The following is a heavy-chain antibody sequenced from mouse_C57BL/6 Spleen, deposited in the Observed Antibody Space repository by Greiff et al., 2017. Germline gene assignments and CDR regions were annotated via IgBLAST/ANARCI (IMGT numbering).Heavy chain of an antibody. CDR3: ARDYGSIYWYFDV. V-gene: IGHV5-9*01. Sequence: EVKLVESGGGLVKPGGSLKLSCAASGFTFSSYTMSWVRQTPVKRLEWVATISGGGGNTYYPDSVKGRFTISRDNAKNTLYLQMSSLRSEDAALDYCARDYGSIYWYFDVWGTGTTVTVSS. CDR2: ISGGGGNT. CDR1: GFTFSSYT. D-gene: IGHD1-1*01. J-gene: IGHJ1*03.